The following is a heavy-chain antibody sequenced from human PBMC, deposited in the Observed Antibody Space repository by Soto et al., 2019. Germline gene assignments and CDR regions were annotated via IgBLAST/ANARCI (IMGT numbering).Heavy chain of an antibody. D-gene: IGHD6-13*01. CDR2: IYWDDDK. J-gene: IGHJ5*02. Sequence: QITLRQSGPTRVRPTQPLTLTCNFSGFSLSSSGVGVGWIRQPPGKAPEWLVVIYWDDDKRYSPSLKSRLTITKDTSKNQVVLTMTNMDPVDTGTYYCVHSLVAAGSDHWGQGTLVTVSS. CDR3: VHSLVAAGSDH. V-gene: IGHV2-5*02. CDR1: GFSLSSSGVG.